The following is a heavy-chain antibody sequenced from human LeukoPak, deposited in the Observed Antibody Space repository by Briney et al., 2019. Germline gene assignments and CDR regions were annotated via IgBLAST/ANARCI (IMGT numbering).Heavy chain of an antibody. CDR2: ISGSGGST. V-gene: IGHV3-23*01. CDR3: AKEERHYYYGMDV. CDR1: GFTFSSYA. J-gene: IGHJ6*02. Sequence: GGSLTLSCAASGFTFSSYAMGWVRQAPGKGLEWVSAISGSGGSTYYADSVKGRFTISRDNSKNTLYLQMNSLRAEDTAVYYCAKEERHYYYGMDVWGQATTVTVSS.